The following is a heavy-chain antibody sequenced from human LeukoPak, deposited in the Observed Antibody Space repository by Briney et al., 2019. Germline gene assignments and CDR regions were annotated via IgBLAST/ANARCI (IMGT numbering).Heavy chain of an antibody. D-gene: IGHD2-15*01. Sequence: ASVKVSCKASGYTFTCYYMHWVRQAPGQGLEWMGWINPNSGDTKYTQKFQGWVTMTRDTSISTAYMEVSRLRSGDTAVYYCARGGLVPATPLGYWGQGTLVTVSS. CDR1: GYTFTCYY. V-gene: IGHV1-2*04. J-gene: IGHJ4*02. CDR2: INPNSGDT. CDR3: ARGGLVPATPLGY.